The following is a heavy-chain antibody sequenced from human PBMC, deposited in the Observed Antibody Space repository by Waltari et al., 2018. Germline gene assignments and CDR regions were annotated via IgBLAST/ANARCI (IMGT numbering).Heavy chain of an antibody. V-gene: IGHV4-59*01. D-gene: IGHD6-13*01. Sequence: QVQLQESGPRVVKPSATLSLTCTVSGTSIREYYWTWIRQPPWKGLEWLGFLSKTGSNSYNPSLRSRVNISEYMSKNQFSLKLSSVTAADTAVYYCARSSGAAAGKFDYWGQGTLVTVSS. CDR1: GTSIREYY. J-gene: IGHJ4*02. CDR2: LSKTGSN. CDR3: ARSSGAAAGKFDY.